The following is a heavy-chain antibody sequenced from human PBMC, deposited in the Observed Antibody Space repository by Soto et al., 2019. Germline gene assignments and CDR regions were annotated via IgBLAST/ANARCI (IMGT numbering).Heavy chain of an antibody. Sequence: QVQLVQSGAEVKKPGASVKVSCKASGYTFTGYYMHWVRQAPGQGLEWMGWINPNSGGTDYAQKFQGRVTMTGDTSINTAYMDLSRLRSDATAVYYCARARTGGYTYGPGLDCWGQGTLVTVSS. J-gene: IGHJ4*02. V-gene: IGHV1-2*02. CDR3: ARARTGGYTYGPGLDC. D-gene: IGHD5-18*01. CDR2: INPNSGGT. CDR1: GYTFTGYY.